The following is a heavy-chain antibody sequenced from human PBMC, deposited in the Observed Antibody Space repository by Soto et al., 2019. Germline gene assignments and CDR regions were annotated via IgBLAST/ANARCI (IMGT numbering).Heavy chain of an antibody. D-gene: IGHD2-2*01. CDR2: IRSKAYGGTT. J-gene: IGHJ4*02. Sequence: GGSLRLSCTASGFTFGDYAMSWVRQAPGKGLEWVGFIRSKAYGGTTEYAASVKGRFTISRDDSKSIAYLQMNSLKTEDTAVYYCTRDRIVVVPAALGYFDYWGQGTLVTVSS. V-gene: IGHV3-49*04. CDR3: TRDRIVVVPAALGYFDY. CDR1: GFTFGDYA.